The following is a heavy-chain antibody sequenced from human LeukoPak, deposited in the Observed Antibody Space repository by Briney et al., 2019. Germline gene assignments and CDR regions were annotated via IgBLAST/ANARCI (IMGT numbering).Heavy chain of an antibody. CDR3: AKGIVGATRRINFFDY. J-gene: IGHJ4*02. V-gene: IGHV3-23*01. D-gene: IGHD1-26*01. CDR2: ISGSGGST. CDR1: GFTFSSYA. Sequence: GGSLRLSCAASGFTFSSYAMSWVRQAPGKGLEWVSAISGSGGSTYYADSVKGRFTISRDNSKNTLYLQMNSLRAEDTAVYYCAKGIVGATRRINFFDYWGQGTLVTVSS.